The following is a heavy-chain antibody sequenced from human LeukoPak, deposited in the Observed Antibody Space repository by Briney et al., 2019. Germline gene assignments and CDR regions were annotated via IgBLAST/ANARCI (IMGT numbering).Heavy chain of an antibody. J-gene: IGHJ6*03. CDR2: IGTASDT. V-gene: IGHV3-13*01. D-gene: IGHD1-1*01. Sequence: GGSLRLSCAASRFTFNSYWMHWVRQAPGKGLVWVSTIGTASDTYYPGSVEGRFTLSRDNAKNSLYLQMNSLTAGDTAVYYCARGPPRGKYYYMDVWGKGTTVTVSS. CDR3: ARGPPRGKYYYMDV. CDR1: RFTFNSYW.